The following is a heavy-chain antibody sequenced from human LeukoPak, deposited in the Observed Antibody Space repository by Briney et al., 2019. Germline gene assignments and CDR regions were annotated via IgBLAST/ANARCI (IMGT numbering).Heavy chain of an antibody. CDR2: IYSGGGT. V-gene: IGHV3-53*01. CDR1: GFTFSSYA. CDR3: ARDSGFGVWTLDY. Sequence: GGSLRLSCAASGFTFSSYAMHWVRQAPGKGLQCVAVIYSGGGTHYADSVKGRFTISRDNSKNTLDLQMNNLRAEDTAVYYCARDSGFGVWTLDYWGQGSLVTVSS. J-gene: IGHJ4*02. D-gene: IGHD3-10*01.